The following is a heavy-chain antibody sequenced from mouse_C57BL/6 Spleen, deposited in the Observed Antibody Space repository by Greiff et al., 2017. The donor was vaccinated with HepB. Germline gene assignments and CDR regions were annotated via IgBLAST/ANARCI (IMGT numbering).Heavy chain of an antibody. CDR3: ARLTTVVAKVYFDY. V-gene: IGHV1-82*01. J-gene: IGHJ2*01. D-gene: IGHD1-1*02. CDR1: GYAFSSSW. Sequence: VQLQQSGPELVKPGASVKISCKASGYAFSSSWMNWVKQRPGKGLEWIGRIYPGDGDTNYNGKFKGKATLTADKSSSTAYMHLSSLTSDDSAVYFCARLTTVVAKVYFDYWGQGTTLTVSS. CDR2: IYPGDGDT.